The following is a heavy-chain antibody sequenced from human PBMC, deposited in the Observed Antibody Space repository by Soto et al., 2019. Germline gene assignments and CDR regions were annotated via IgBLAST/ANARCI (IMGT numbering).Heavy chain of an antibody. V-gene: IGHV1-46*01. CDR2: INPSGGST. CDR3: ARERSYGSGSHDAFDI. CDR1: GYTFTSYY. D-gene: IGHD3-10*01. J-gene: IGHJ3*02. Sequence: GASVKVSCKASGYTFTSYYMHWVRQAPGQGLEWMGIINPSGGSTSYAQKFQGRVTMTRDTSTSTVYMELSSLRSEDTAVYYCARERSYGSGSHDAFDIWGQGTMVTVS.